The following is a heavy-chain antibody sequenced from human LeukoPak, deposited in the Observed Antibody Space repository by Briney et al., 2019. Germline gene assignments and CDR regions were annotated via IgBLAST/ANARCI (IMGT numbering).Heavy chain of an antibody. CDR2: LYPGDSDT. CDR3: ARQGLGVDGYNYGGGFDY. CDR1: GYSFTSYW. V-gene: IGHV5-51*01. Sequence: GESLKISCKGSGYSFTSYWIGWVRQMPGKGLEWMGILYPGDSDTRYSPSFQGQVSISADKSISTAYLQWSSLKASDTAIYYCARQGLGVDGYNYGGGFDYWAREPWSPSPQ. J-gene: IGHJ4*02. D-gene: IGHD5-24*01.